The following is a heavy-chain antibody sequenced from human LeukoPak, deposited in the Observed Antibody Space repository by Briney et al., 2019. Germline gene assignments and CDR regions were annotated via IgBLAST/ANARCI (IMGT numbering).Heavy chain of an antibody. J-gene: IGHJ4*02. CDR1: GGSISSSNW. CDR2: IYHSGST. CDR3: ARGTSASWSTFDY. D-gene: IGHD2-2*01. Sequence: SETLSLTCAVSGGSISSSNWWSWVRQPPGQGLEWIGEIYHSGSTNYNPSLKSRVTISVDKSKNQFSLKLSSVTAADTAVYYCARGTSASWSTFDYWGQGTLVTVSS. V-gene: IGHV4-4*02.